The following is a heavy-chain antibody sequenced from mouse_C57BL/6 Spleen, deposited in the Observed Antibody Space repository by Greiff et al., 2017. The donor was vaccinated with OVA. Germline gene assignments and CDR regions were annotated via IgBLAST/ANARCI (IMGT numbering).Heavy chain of an antibody. CDR2: INPNNGGT. J-gene: IGHJ2*01. CDR1: GYTFTDYY. Sequence: VQLQQSGPELVKPGASVKISCKASGYTFTDYYMNWVKQSHGKSLEWIGDINPNNGGTSYNQKFKGKATLTVDKSSSTAYMELRSLTSEDSAVYYCAYLLWLRRGFYFDYWGQGTTLTVSS. V-gene: IGHV1-26*01. CDR3: AYLLWLRRGFYFDY. D-gene: IGHD2-2*01.